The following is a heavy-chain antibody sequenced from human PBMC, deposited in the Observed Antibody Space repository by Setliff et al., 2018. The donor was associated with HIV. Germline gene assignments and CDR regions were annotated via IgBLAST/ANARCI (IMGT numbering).Heavy chain of an antibody. CDR2: INAGNGNT. CDR1: GYSFSSYG. Sequence: ASVKVSCKASGYSFSSYGIGWVRLAPGQRLEWMGWINAGNGNTKYSQKFQGRVTITRDTSASTAYMELSSLRSEDTAVYYCARAAGVPAVHTPFRYYYYMDVWGKGTTVTVS. J-gene: IGHJ6*03. V-gene: IGHV1-3*01. CDR3: ARAAGVPAVHTPFRYYYYMDV. D-gene: IGHD2-2*01.